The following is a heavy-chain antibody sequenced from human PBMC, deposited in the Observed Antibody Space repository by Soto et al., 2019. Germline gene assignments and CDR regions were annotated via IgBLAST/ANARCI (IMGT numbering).Heavy chain of an antibody. CDR1: GFTFTTYA. CDR3: SKTGVGRYCSSTSCVHFDY. Sequence: EVQVLESGGGLVQPGGSLRLSCVASGFTFTTYAMTWVRQAPGRGLEWVSIISCSGGSTHYADSVKGRFIISRDNSKNTLYLLMNGLRAEDTAVYYCSKTGVGRYCSSTSCVHFDYWGQGTLVTVSS. CDR2: ISCSGGST. J-gene: IGHJ4*02. D-gene: IGHD2-2*01. V-gene: IGHV3-23*01.